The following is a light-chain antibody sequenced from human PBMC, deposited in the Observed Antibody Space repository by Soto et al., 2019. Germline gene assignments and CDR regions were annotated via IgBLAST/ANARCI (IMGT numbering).Light chain of an antibody. J-gene: IGKJ1*01. CDR1: QSVSSTY. CDR3: QQHGSSPWM. V-gene: IGKV3-20*01. Sequence: EVVLTQSPGTLSLSPGERATLSCRASQSVSSTYVAWYQHIPGQTPRLLIYGASNRATGIPDRFSGSGSGTDVTLTISRLEPEDFAVYYCQQHGSSPWMFGQGTRVEIK. CDR2: GAS.